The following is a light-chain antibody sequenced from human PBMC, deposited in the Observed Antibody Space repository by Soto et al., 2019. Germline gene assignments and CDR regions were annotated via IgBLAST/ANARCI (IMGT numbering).Light chain of an antibody. CDR1: QSISGA. Sequence: IGVSISLAALSLSPGGRATLSCRASQSISGALAWYQQKPGQAPRLLIYGASTRATTFPARFSGSGSGTDFTLTISSLQSEDCAVYYCQQYKNWPWTFGQGTKVDI. CDR2: GAS. J-gene: IGKJ1*01. V-gene: IGKV3-15*01. CDR3: QQYKNWPWT.